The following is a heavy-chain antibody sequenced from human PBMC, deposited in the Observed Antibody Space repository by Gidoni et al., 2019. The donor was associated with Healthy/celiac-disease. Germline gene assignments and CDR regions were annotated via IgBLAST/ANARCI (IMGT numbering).Heavy chain of an antibody. V-gene: IGHV1-2*02. CDR1: GYTFTVYY. CDR3: ARGKGYSSSWYDGEGQGDY. Sequence: QVQLVQSGAEVKKPGASVKVSCKASGYTFTVYYLHWVRQAPGQGLEWMGWINPNSGGTNYAQKFQGRVTMTRDTSISTAYMELSRLRSDDTAVYYCARGKGYSSSWYDGEGQGDYWGQGTLVTVSS. J-gene: IGHJ4*02. CDR2: INPNSGGT. D-gene: IGHD6-13*01.